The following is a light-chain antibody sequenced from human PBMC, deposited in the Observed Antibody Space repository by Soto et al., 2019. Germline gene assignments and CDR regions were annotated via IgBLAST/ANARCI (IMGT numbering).Light chain of an antibody. Sequence: EMVLTQSPGTLSLSPGDRATLSCRASQSVSSSYLAWYQHKPGQAPRLLIYGASSRATGFPDRFSGSGSGTDFTLTISRLEPEDFAVYYCQQYGGSPHTFGEGTRLEIK. J-gene: IGKJ2*01. V-gene: IGKV3-20*01. CDR2: GAS. CDR3: QQYGGSPHT. CDR1: QSVSSSY.